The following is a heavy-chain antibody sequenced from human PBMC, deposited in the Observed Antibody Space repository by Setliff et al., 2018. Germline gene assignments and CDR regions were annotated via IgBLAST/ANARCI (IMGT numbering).Heavy chain of an antibody. CDR1: GGSISSGSYY. J-gene: IGHJ4*02. D-gene: IGHD5-12*01. Sequence: PSETLSLTCTVSGGSISSGSYYWSWIRQPAGKGLEWIGHIYTSGSTNYNPSLKSRVTISVDTSKNQFSLKLSSVTAADTAVYYCARLDSGYDPDYWGQGTLVTVSS. CDR3: ARLDSGYDPDY. V-gene: IGHV4-61*09. CDR2: IYTSGST.